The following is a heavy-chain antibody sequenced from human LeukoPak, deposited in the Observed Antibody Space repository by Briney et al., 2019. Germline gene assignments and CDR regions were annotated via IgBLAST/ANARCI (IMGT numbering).Heavy chain of an antibody. CDR1: GFTFSSYD. V-gene: IGHV3-13*01. CDR3: ARVLNSGSYGSGSYL. CDR2: IGTAGNT. Sequence: GGSLRLYCAASGFTFSSYDMHWLRQATGKGLEWVTAIGTAGNTYYPGSVKGRFTISRDNAKNSLYLQMNSLRAEDTAVYSCARVLNSGSYGSGSYLWGKGTTVTVSS. D-gene: IGHD3-10*01. J-gene: IGHJ6*04.